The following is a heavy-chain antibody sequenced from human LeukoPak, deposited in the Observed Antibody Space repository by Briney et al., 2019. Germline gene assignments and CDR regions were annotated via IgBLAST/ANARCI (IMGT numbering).Heavy chain of an antibody. CDR3: AKVGDSHYYYYGMDV. D-gene: IGHD2-21*02. J-gene: IGHJ6*02. Sequence: PGGSLRLSWAASGFTFSNYAMSWVRQAPGKGLEWVSAISGSGGSTYYADSVKGRFTISRDNSKNTLYLQMNSLRAEDTAVYYCAKVGDSHYYYYGMDVWGQGTTVTVSS. V-gene: IGHV3-23*01. CDR1: GFTFSNYA. CDR2: ISGSGGST.